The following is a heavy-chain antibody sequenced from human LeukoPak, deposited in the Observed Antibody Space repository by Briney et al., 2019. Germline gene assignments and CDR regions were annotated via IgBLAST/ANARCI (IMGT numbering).Heavy chain of an antibody. D-gene: IGHD6-19*01. CDR2: TGFSGSAV. J-gene: IGHJ4*02. CDR3: ARVLRTSDLYLVDY. CDR1: GFIFDDYY. Sequence: GGPLRSSSTTAGFIFDDYYMSWIRQAPGGGQEVGAYTGFSGSAVNYADAVKGRFTISRDNANKLLDLQMDRLRVEDTAVYYCARVLRTSDLYLVDYGGQGTLLTVSS. V-gene: IGHV3-11*01.